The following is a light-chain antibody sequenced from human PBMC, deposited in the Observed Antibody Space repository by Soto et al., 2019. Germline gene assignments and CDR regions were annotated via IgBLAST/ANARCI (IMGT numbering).Light chain of an antibody. CDR3: QQYGRSPPGFT. CDR1: QSISSNY. CDR2: GAS. Sequence: EIVLTQSPGTLSLSPGERATLSCRASQSISSNYLAWYQQKPGQAPRLLIYGASFRATGIPDRFCGSGSGTDFTLTISRLEPEDFGVYYCQQYGRSPPGFTFGPGTKVDIK. V-gene: IGKV3-20*01. J-gene: IGKJ3*01.